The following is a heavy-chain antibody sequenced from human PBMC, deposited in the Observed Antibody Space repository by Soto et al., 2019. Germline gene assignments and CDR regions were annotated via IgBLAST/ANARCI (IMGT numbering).Heavy chain of an antibody. CDR2: IYYSGST. V-gene: IGHV4-30-4*01. CDR3: ARGGYDFWRGYLSANYYYGMDF. Sequence: SETLSLTCTVSGGSISSGDYYWSWIRQPPGKGLEWIGYIYYSGSTYYNPSLKSRVTISVDTSKNQFSLKLSSVTAADTAVYYCARGGYDFWRGYLSANYYYGMDFWGQGTTVTVSS. J-gene: IGHJ6*02. D-gene: IGHD3-3*01. CDR1: GGSISSGDYY.